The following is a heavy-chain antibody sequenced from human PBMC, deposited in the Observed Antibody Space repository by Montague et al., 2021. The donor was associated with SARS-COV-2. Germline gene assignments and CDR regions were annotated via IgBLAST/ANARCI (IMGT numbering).Heavy chain of an antibody. CDR3: ARVHYYTGYVDS. CDR1: GGSMRDYY. Sequence: SETLSLTCTVSGGSMRDYYWSWIQQPPGEGLEWIGYIYYSGSTDYNPSHDSRVTLSLDTSKNQFSLNLRSVTAADTAFYYCARVHYYTGYVDSWGQGTLVTVSS. V-gene: IGHV4-59*01. D-gene: IGHD3-22*01. J-gene: IGHJ4*02. CDR2: IYYSGST.